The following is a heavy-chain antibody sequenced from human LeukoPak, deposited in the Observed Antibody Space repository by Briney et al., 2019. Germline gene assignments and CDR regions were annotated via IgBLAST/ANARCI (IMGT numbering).Heavy chain of an antibody. Sequence: ASVKVSCRASGYTFTSYYMHWVRQAPGQGLEWMGWINPNSGGTNYAQKFQGRVTMTRDTSISTAYMELSRLRSDDTAVYYCARVVVVPAASSYYYYMDVWGKGTTVTISS. V-gene: IGHV1-2*02. CDR1: GYTFTSYY. CDR2: INPNSGGT. J-gene: IGHJ6*03. CDR3: ARVVVVPAASSYYYYMDV. D-gene: IGHD2-2*01.